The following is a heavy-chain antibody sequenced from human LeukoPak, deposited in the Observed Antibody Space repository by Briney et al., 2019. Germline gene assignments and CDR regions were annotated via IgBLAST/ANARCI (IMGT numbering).Heavy chain of an antibody. D-gene: IGHD6-6*01. CDR2: ISYDGSNK. Sequence: GGSLRLSCAASGFTFSSYAMHWVRQAPGKGLEWVAVISYDGSNKYFADSVKGRFTISRDNSKNTLYLQMNSLRAEDTAVYSCARDGLDRSSSGWGYYMDVWGKGTTVTVSS. CDR3: ARDGLDRSSSGWGYYMDV. J-gene: IGHJ6*03. V-gene: IGHV3-30-3*01. CDR1: GFTFSSYA.